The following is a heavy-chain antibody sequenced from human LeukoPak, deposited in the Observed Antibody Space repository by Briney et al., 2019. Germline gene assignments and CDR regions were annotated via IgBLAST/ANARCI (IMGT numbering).Heavy chain of an antibody. CDR1: GYTFIVHN. V-gene: IGHV1-2*02. CDR2: INSNSGGT. J-gene: IGHJ3*02. Sequence: GASVKVSCKASGYTFIVHNMHRVREAPGQGLEWMGWINSNSGGTKYAQKFQGSVIMTRDTSISTAYMELSRLKSDDTAVYYYARGRIHSRSDAFDIWGQGTTVTVSS. D-gene: IGHD5-18*01. CDR3: ARGRIHSRSDAFDI.